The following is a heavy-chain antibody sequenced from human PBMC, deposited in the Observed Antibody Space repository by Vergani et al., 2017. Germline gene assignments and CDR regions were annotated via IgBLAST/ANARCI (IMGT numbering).Heavy chain of an antibody. CDR3: ARVSAIAAAGLDY. CDR2: IYYSGST. CDR1: GGSISSSSYY. D-gene: IGHD6-13*01. V-gene: IGHV4-61*05. J-gene: IGHJ4*02. Sequence: QLQLQESGPGLVKPSETLSLTCTVSGGSISSSSYYWGWIRQPPGKGLEWIGYIYYSGSTNYNPSLKSRVTISVDTSKNQFSLKLSSVTAADTAVYYCARVSAIAAAGLDYWGQGTLVTVSS.